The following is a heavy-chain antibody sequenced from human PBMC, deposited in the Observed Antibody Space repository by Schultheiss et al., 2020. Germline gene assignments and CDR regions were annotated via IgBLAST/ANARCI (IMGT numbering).Heavy chain of an antibody. CDR1: GGSFSRYY. CDR2: IYYSGST. Sequence: SETLSLTCAVYGGSFSRYYWSWIRQTPGRGLEWIGYIYYSGSTYYNPSLKSRVTISVDTSKNQFSLKLSSVTAADTAVYYCARDHRTGDAFDIWGQGTMVTVSS. V-gene: IGHV4-59*12. CDR3: ARDHRTGDAFDI. D-gene: IGHD1-14*01. J-gene: IGHJ3*02.